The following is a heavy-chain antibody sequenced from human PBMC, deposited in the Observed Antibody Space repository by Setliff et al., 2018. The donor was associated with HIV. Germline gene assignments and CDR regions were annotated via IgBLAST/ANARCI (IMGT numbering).Heavy chain of an antibody. CDR2: IYHSGST. V-gene: IGHV4-38-2*02. D-gene: IGHD3-22*01. CDR3: ARWPPHRSSDYDQEYYFDY. CDR1: GYSISSDYY. J-gene: IGHJ4*02. Sequence: SETLSLTCTVSGYSISSDYYWGWIRQHPGKGLEWIGNIYHSGSTYYNPSLKSRVTISVDTSKNQFSLNLSSVTAADTAVYYCARWPPHRSSDYDQEYYFDYWGQGTLVTVSS.